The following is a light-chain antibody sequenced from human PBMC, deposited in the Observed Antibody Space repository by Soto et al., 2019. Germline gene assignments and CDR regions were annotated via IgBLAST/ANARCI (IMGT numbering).Light chain of an antibody. CDR2: GAS. J-gene: IGKJ1*01. V-gene: IGKV3-20*01. CDR1: QTIDTN. CDR3: QQYAGSST. Sequence: EIVLTQSPATLSLSPGDRATLSCGASQTIDTNLAWYQQKPGQAPRLLIFGASSRATGIPDRFSGSGSGTDFTLTISRLEPEDFAVYYCQQYAGSSTFGQGTKVDIK.